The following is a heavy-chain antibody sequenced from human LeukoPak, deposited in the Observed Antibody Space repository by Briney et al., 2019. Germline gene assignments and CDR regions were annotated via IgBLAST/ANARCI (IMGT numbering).Heavy chain of an antibody. CDR2: IYYSGST. V-gene: IGHV4-39*07. J-gene: IGHJ4*02. Sequence: SETLSLTCTVSGGSISSSSYYWGWIRQPPGKGLEWIGSIYYSGSTYYNPSLKSRVTISVDTSKNQFSLKLSSVTAADTAVYYCARELLVYDFWSGYYYDYWGQGTLVTVSS. D-gene: IGHD3-3*01. CDR1: GGSISSSSYY. CDR3: ARELLVYDFWSGYYYDY.